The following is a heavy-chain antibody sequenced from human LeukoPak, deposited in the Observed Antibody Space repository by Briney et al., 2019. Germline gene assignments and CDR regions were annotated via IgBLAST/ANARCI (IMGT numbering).Heavy chain of an antibody. Sequence: TSETLSLTCTVSGGSISSYYWSWIRQPPGKGLEWIGYIYYSGSTNYNPSLKSRVTVSVDTSKNQFSLKVSSVTAADTAVYYCARQGGGFWYFDLWGRGTLVTVSS. D-gene: IGHD6-25*01. V-gene: IGHV4-59*08. CDR2: IYYSGST. CDR1: GGSISSYY. J-gene: IGHJ2*01. CDR3: ARQGGGFWYFDL.